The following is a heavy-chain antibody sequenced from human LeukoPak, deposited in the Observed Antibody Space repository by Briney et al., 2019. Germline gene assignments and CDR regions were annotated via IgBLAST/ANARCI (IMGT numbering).Heavy chain of an antibody. D-gene: IGHD1-26*01. CDR2: IYSGGST. J-gene: IGHJ4*02. V-gene: IGHV3-66*02. CDR1: GFTVSSNY. Sequence: GGSLRLSCAASGFTVSSNYMSWIRQAPGEGLEWVSIIYSGGSTYDADSVKGRFTISRDNSKNTLYLQMNSLRVEDTAVYYCARELHWGQGTLVTVSS. CDR3: ARELH.